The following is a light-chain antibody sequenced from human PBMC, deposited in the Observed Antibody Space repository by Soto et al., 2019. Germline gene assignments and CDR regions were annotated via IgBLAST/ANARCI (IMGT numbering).Light chain of an antibody. J-gene: IGKJ1*01. CDR2: DTS. V-gene: IGKV3-15*01. CDR1: QSVYSS. Sequence: EIVVTQSPATLSVSPGERVTLSCRASQSVYSSLAWYQQRPGQAPRLLIYDTSTRAAGIAARFSGSGSGTEFTLTISSLQSEDFAVYYCQQYVHWPPGTFGQGTTVDIK. CDR3: QQYVHWPPGT.